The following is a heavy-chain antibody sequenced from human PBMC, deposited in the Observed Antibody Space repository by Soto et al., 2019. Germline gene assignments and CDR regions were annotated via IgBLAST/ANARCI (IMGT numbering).Heavy chain of an antibody. CDR3: ATGVIWIGYFTVDS. D-gene: IGHD3-3*01. Sequence: SVKVSCKASGGSFGNSAINWVRETPGQGLEWLGGFIPVYRTLNYAQKFQGRVTITADESTGTAYMTLSSLASDDTAVYYCATGVIWIGYFTVDSWGQGTRVTVS. J-gene: IGHJ4*02. V-gene: IGHV1-69*13. CDR2: FIPVYRTL. CDR1: GGSFGNSA.